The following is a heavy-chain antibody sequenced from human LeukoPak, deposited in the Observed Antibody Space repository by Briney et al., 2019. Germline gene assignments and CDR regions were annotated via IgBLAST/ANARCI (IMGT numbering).Heavy chain of an antibody. CDR2: IYDSGST. J-gene: IGHJ4*02. CDR1: GGSIRSSYYY. D-gene: IGHD3-10*01. V-gene: IGHV4-39*07. Sequence: SETLSLTCTVSGGSIRSSYYYWGWIRQPPGKGLEWIGSIYDSGSTNYNPSLKSRVTISVDTSKNQFSLKLSSVTAADTAVYYCARGGDLWFGELLWGVFDYWGQGTLVTVSS. CDR3: ARGGDLWFGELLWGVFDY.